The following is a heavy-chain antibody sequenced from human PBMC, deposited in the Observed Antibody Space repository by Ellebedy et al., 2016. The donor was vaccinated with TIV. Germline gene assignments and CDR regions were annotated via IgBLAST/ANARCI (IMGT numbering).Heavy chain of an antibody. V-gene: IGHV4-31*03. Sequence: MPSETLSLTCTVSGGSISSGGYYWSWIRQHPGKGLEWIGYIYYSGSTYYNPSLKSRVTISVDTSKNQFSLKLSSVTAADTAVYYCARATAMVMYSFDYWGQGTLVTVSS. CDR3: ARATAMVMYSFDY. D-gene: IGHD5-18*01. J-gene: IGHJ4*02. CDR1: GGSISSGGYY. CDR2: IYYSGST.